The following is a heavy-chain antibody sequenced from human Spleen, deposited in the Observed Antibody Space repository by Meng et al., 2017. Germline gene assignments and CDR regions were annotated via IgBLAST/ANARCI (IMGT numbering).Heavy chain of an antibody. CDR3: ASYNSGWPQFDS. Sequence: VQLLEAGPGVVKPSGTLSLTCSVSGGSISSTKWWNWVRQTAGKGLEWIGEIYHSGTTNYNPSLKSRVTMSVDESKNQFSLKLTSVTAADTAVYYCASYNSGWPQFDSWGQGTLVTVSS. J-gene: IGHJ4*02. V-gene: IGHV4-4*02. CDR1: GGSISSTKW. D-gene: IGHD6-19*01. CDR2: IYHSGTT.